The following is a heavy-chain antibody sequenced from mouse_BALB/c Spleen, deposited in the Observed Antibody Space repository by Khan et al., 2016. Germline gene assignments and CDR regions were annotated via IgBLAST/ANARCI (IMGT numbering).Heavy chain of an antibody. Sequence: DVKLEESGGGLVQPGGSMKLSCVASGFTFSNYWMNWVRQSPEKGLEWVAEIRLKSQNFAIYYAESVQGRFTISRDDSKSSVYLQMNNLRAEDTGIYYCTRDGYFDYWGQGTTLTVSS. CDR2: IRLKSQNFAI. CDR3: TRDGYFDY. CDR1: GFTFSNYW. J-gene: IGHJ2*01. V-gene: IGHV6-6*02. D-gene: IGHD2-3*01.